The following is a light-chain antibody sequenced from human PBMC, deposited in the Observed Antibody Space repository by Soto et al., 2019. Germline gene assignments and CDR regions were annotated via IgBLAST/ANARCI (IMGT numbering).Light chain of an antibody. Sequence: EIVMTPSPATLSVSPRERAPLSCRASQSVSSSLAWYQQKPGQAPRLLIYGASSRATGIPDRFSGSGSGTDFTLTISRLEPEDFAVYYCQQYGSSITVGQGTRLAIK. CDR1: QSVSSS. V-gene: IGKV3-20*01. CDR3: QQYGSSIT. CDR2: GAS. J-gene: IGKJ5*01.